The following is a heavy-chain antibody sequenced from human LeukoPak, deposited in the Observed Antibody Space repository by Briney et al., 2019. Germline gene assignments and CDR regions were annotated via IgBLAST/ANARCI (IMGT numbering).Heavy chain of an antibody. D-gene: IGHD2-8*01. CDR2: INHSGST. J-gene: IGHJ4*02. CDR1: GGSISSYY. Sequence: KTSETLSLTCTVSGGSISSYYWSWIRQPPGKGLEWIGEINHSGSTNYNPSLKSRVTISVDTSKNQFSLKLSSVTAADTAVYYCAREYGYWGQGTLVTVSS. CDR3: AREYGY. V-gene: IGHV4-34*01.